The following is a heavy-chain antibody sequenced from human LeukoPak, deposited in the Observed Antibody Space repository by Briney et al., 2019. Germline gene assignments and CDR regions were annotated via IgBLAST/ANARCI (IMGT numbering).Heavy chain of an antibody. Sequence: KASETLSLTCTVSGGSISSYYWSWIRQPPGKGLEGIGYIYTSGSTNYNPSLKSRVTISVDTSKNQFSLKLSSVTAADTAVYYCARSVRGGKQTNFDYWGQGTLVTVSS. V-gene: IGHV4-4*09. CDR3: ARSVRGGKQTNFDY. CDR2: IYTSGST. CDR1: GGSISSYY. J-gene: IGHJ4*02. D-gene: IGHD3-10*01.